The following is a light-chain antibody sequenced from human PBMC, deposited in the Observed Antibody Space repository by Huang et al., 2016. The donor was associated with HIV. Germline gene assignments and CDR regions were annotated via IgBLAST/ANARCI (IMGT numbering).Light chain of an antibody. J-gene: IGKJ2*01. CDR2: ATS. CDR3: QQRISWPPSYT. V-gene: IGKV3-11*01. CDR1: QSVSSY. Sequence: EIVLTQSPATLSLSPGDRATLSCRASQSVSSYFAWYQQKPGQAPRLLIYATSNGATGVPARFRGSGCGTDFTLTISSLEPEDFANYYCQQRISWPPSYTFGQGTKVEI.